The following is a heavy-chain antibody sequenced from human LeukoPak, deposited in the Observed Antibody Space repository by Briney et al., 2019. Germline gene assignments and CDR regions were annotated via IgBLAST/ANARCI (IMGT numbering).Heavy chain of an antibody. J-gene: IGHJ4*02. CDR1: GYTFTGYH. Sequence: ASVKVSCKASGYTFTGYHMHWVRQAPGQGLEWMGWINPNSGGTNCAQKFQGRVTMTGDTSINTAYMELSSLRSEDTAMYYCARDYGDDSRGYGYYFDYWGQGTLVTVSS. CDR2: INPNSGGT. CDR3: ARDYGDDSRGYGYYFDY. D-gene: IGHD3-22*01. V-gene: IGHV1-2*02.